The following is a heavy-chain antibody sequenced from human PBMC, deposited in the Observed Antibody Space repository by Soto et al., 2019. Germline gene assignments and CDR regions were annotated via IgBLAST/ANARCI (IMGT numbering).Heavy chain of an antibody. CDR3: ARTYCCSTNCFDLFDM. CDR2: IYYSRST. D-gene: IGHD2-2*01. Sequence: QVQLQESGPGLVKPSETLSLTCTVSGGSMSPYYWSWIRQPPGKGLEWIAYIYYSRSTNYNPSLKRRVTISVDTSKNQFSLKLRSVTAADTALYYCARTYCCSTNCFDLFDMGGQGTMVTVSS. V-gene: IGHV4-59*01. J-gene: IGHJ3*02. CDR1: GGSMSPYY.